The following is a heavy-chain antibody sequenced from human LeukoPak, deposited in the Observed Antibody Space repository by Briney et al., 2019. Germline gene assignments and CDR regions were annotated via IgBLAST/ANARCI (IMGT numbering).Heavy chain of an antibody. D-gene: IGHD2-2*01. J-gene: IGHJ4*02. CDR1: EYTCTSYA. Sequence: ASVKVSCKATEYTCTSYAMHWVRQAPGQRLEWMGWINAGNGNTKYSQKFQGRVTITRDTSASTAYMELSSLRSEDTAVYYCARSIVVVPAALDYWGQGTLVTVSS. CDR3: ARSIVVVPAALDY. CDR2: INAGNGNT. V-gene: IGHV1-3*01.